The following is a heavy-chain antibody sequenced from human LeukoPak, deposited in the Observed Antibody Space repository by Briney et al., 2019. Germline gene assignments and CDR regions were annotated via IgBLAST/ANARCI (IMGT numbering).Heavy chain of an antibody. Sequence: SQTLSLTCAVFGGSISSGGYSWSWIRQPPGKGLEWIGYIYHSGSTYYNPSLKSRVTISVDRSKNQFSLKLSSVTAADTAVYYCARGGRAVAALGYWGQGTLVTVSS. CDR1: GGSISSGGYS. CDR2: IYHSGST. D-gene: IGHD6-19*01. J-gene: IGHJ4*02. CDR3: ARGGRAVAALGY. V-gene: IGHV4-30-2*01.